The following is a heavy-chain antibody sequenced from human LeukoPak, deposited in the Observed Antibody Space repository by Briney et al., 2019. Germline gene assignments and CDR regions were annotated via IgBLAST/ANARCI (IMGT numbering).Heavy chain of an antibody. D-gene: IGHD3-10*01. V-gene: IGHV3-23*01. CDR2: ISGSGGST. J-gene: IGHJ4*02. Sequence: GGSLRLSCAASGFTVSSNYMSWVRQAPGKGLEWVSAISGSGGSTYYADSVKGRFAISRDNSKNTLYLQMNSLRAEDTAVYYCAKDAPSNYYGSGSYIDYWGQGTLVTVSS. CDR1: GFTVSSNY. CDR3: AKDAPSNYYGSGSYIDY.